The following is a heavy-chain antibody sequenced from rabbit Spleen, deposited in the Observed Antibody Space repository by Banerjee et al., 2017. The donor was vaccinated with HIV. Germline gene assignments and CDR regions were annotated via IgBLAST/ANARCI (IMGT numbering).Heavy chain of an antibody. D-gene: IGHD1-1*01. Sequence: QEQLVESGGGLVQPGGSLKLSCKASGFTLSSYGVNWVRQAPGKGLEWIACINAVTGKAVYASWAIGRFTFSKTSSTTVTLQMTSLTAADTATYFCARDTSSSFSSSGMDLWGPGTLVTVS. CDR1: GFTLSSYG. CDR2: INAVTGKA. V-gene: IGHV1S45*01. CDR3: ARDTSSSFSSSGMDL. J-gene: IGHJ6*01.